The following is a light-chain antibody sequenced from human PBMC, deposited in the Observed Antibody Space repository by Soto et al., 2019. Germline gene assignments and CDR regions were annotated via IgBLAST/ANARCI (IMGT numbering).Light chain of an antibody. J-gene: IGLJ2*01. Sequence: QSALTQPASVSGSPGQSTTISCTGTSSDVGGYNYVSWYQQHPGKAPKLMIYDVSNRPPGVSNRFSGSKSGNTASLTISGLQAEDEADYYCSSYTSSSTLVFGGGTKVTVL. V-gene: IGLV2-14*01. CDR1: SSDVGGYNY. CDR3: SSYTSSSTLV. CDR2: DVS.